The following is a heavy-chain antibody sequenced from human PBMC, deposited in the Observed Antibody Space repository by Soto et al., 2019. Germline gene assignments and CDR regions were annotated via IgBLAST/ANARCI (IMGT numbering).Heavy chain of an antibody. D-gene: IGHD3-3*01. V-gene: IGHV1-69*06. CDR1: GGTFSSYA. J-gene: IGHJ5*02. CDR2: IIPIFGTA. Sequence: VASVKVSCKASGGTFSSYAISWVRQAPGQGLEWMGGIIPIFGTANYAQKFQGRVTITADKSTSTAYMELSSLRSEDTAVYYCARLHPEYYDFWSGYSHNWFDPWGQGTLVTVSS. CDR3: ARLHPEYYDFWSGYSHNWFDP.